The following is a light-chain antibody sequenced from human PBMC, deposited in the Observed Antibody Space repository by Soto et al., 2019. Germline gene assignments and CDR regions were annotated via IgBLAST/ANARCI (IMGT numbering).Light chain of an antibody. CDR2: DVT. CDR3: SSFTRRGTPVL. J-gene: IGLJ2*01. V-gene: IGLV2-14*03. Sequence: QSALTQPASVSGSPGQSITISCTGTSSDVGGYNDVSWYQQHPGKAPKLIIYDVTNRPSGLSNRFSGSKSGNTASLTISGLQAEDEADYYCSSFTRRGTPVLFGGGTKVTVL. CDR1: SSDVGGYND.